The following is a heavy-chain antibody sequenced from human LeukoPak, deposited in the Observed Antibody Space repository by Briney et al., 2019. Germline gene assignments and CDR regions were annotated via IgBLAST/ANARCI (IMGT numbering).Heavy chain of an antibody. V-gene: IGHV3-15*01. J-gene: IGHJ1*01. CDR3: TTSGTPFQF. D-gene: IGHD3-10*01. Sequence: RAGGSLRLSCAASGFIFTDAWMSWVRQTPGKGLEWVGRIKTTLDGGTTDYAAPVKGRFTISRHDSNNTVHLQMDSLKTEDTAVYYCTTSGTPFQFWGQGALVTVSS. CDR1: GFIFTDAW. CDR2: IKTTLDGGTT.